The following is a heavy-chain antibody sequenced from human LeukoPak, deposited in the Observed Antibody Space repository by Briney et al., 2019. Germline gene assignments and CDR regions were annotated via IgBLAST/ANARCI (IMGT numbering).Heavy chain of an antibody. CDR3: ARGDTFGEYGMDV. J-gene: IGHJ6*02. D-gene: IGHD3-10*01. CDR2: INHSGST. Sequence: TSETLSRTCAVYGGSFSGYYWSWIRQPPGKGLEWIGEINHSGSTNYNPSLKSRVTISVDTSKNQFSLKLSSVTAADTAVYYCARGDTFGEYGMDVWGQGTTVTVSS. V-gene: IGHV4-34*01. CDR1: GGSFSGYY.